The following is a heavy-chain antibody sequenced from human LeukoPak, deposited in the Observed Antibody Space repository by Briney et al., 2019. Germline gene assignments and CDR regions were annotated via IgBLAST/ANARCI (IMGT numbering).Heavy chain of an antibody. D-gene: IGHD6-13*01. CDR3: ARNIAAAGTLWDY. V-gene: IGHV4-59*01. CDR1: GGSISSYY. CDR2: IYYSGST. J-gene: IGHJ4*02. Sequence: SETLSLTCTVSGGSISSYYWSWIRQPPGKGLEWIGYIYYSGSTNYNPSLKSRVTISVDTSKNQFSLKLSSVTAADTAVYYCARNIAAAGTLWDYWGQGTLATVSS.